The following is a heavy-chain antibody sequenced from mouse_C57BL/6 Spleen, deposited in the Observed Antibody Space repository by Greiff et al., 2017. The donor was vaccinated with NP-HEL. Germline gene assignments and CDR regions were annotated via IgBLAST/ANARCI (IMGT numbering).Heavy chain of an antibody. J-gene: IGHJ1*03. CDR3: ARLNYGSPFDV. V-gene: IGHV1-18*01. Sequence: EVQLQQSGPELVKPGASVKIPCKASGYTFTDYNMDWVKQSHGKSLEWIGDINPNNGGTIYNQKFKGKATLTVDKSSSTAYMELRSLTSEDTAVYYCARLNYGSPFDVWGTGTTVTVSS. CDR2: INPNNGGT. CDR1: GYTFTDYN. D-gene: IGHD1-1*01.